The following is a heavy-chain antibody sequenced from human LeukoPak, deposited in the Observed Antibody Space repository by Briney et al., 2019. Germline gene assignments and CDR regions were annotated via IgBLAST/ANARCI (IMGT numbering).Heavy chain of an antibody. CDR1: GFTFSSYA. Sequence: GGSLRLSCAASGFTFSSYAMSWVRQAPGKGLEWVSAISGSGGSTYYADSVKGRFTISRDNSKNTLYLQMNSQRAEDTAVYYCAKEDLTYYDFWSGRKFDYWGQGTLVTVSS. CDR3: AKEDLTYYDFWSGRKFDY. CDR2: ISGSGGST. V-gene: IGHV3-23*01. J-gene: IGHJ4*02. D-gene: IGHD3-3*01.